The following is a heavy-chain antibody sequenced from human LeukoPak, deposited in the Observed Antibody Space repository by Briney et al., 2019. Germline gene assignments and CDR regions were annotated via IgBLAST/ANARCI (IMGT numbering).Heavy chain of an antibody. V-gene: IGHV1-69*04. Sequence: ASVKVSCKASGGTFSSYTISWVRQAPEQGLEWVGRIIPILGIANYAQKFQGRVTITADKSTSTAYMELSSLRSEDTAVYYCARDQLFPVDPWGQGTLVTVSS. J-gene: IGHJ5*02. CDR1: GGTFSSYT. CDR2: IIPILGIA. CDR3: ARDQLFPVDP. D-gene: IGHD3-10*01.